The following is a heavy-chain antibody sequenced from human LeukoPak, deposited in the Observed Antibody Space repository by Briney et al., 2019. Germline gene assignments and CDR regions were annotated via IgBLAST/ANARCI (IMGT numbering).Heavy chain of an antibody. CDR2: INPNSGGT. J-gene: IGHJ4*02. D-gene: IGHD3-3*01. V-gene: IGHV1-2*02. Sequence: GASVKVSCKASGYTFTGYYMHWVRQAPGQGLEWMGWINPNSGGTNYAQKFQGRVTMTSDTSISTAYMELTRLRSDDTAVYYCARWRITIFGETGDYDYWGQGTLVTVSS. CDR1: GYTFTGYY. CDR3: ARWRITIFGETGDYDY.